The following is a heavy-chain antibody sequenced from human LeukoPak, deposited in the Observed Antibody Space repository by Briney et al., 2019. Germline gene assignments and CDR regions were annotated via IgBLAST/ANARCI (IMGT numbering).Heavy chain of an antibody. CDR1: GFTLSSYA. J-gene: IGHJ2*01. Sequence: GGSLRLSCAASGFTLSSYAMSWVRPAPGRGLEWVSAISGSGGSTYYADSVKGRFTISRDNSKNTLYLQMNSLRAADTAVYYCAKDGPTPLDSSGYYSYWYFDLWGRGTLVTVSS. D-gene: IGHD3-22*01. V-gene: IGHV3-23*01. CDR3: AKDGPTPLDSSGYYSYWYFDL. CDR2: ISGSGGST.